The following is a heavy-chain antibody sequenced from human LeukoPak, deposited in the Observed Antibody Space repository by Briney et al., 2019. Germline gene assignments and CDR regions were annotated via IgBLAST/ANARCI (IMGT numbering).Heavy chain of an antibody. V-gene: IGHV4-34*01. J-gene: IGHJ1*01. CDR2: INHSGST. Sequence: PSETLSLTCAVYGGSFSGYYWSWIRQPPGKGLEWIGEINHSGSTNYNPSLKSRATISVDTSKNQFSLKLSSVTAADTAVYYCARVLKDYGDIEYFQHWGQGTLVTVSS. CDR3: ARVLKDYGDIEYFQH. CDR1: GGSFSGYY. D-gene: IGHD4-17*01.